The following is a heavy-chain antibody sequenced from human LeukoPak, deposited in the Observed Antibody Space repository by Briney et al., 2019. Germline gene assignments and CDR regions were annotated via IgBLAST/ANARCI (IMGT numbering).Heavy chain of an antibody. CDR3: ARETSLAGFASGLGFNY. CDR2: IYYSGST. Sequence: SEALSLTCTVSGDSISSYYWSWIRQPPGKGLEWIGFIYYSGSTNYDPSLKSRVTISVDTSKNHFSLKLTSVTAADTATYYCARETSLAGFASGLGFNYWGQGILVTVSS. CDR1: GDSISSYY. D-gene: IGHD6-19*01. V-gene: IGHV4-59*01. J-gene: IGHJ4*02.